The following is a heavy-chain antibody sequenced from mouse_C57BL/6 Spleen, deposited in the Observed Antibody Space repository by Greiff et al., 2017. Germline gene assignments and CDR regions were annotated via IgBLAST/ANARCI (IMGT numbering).Heavy chain of an antibody. V-gene: IGHV1-4*01. J-gene: IGHJ2*01. D-gene: IGHD1-1*01. Sequence: QVQLQQSGAELARPGASVKMSCKASGYTFTSYTMHWVKQRPGQGLEWIGYINPSSGYTKYNQKFKDKATLTADKSSSTAYMQLSSLTSEDSAVDYCARALITTVFDYWGQGTTLTVSS. CDR2: INPSSGYT. CDR1: GYTFTSYT. CDR3: ARALITTVFDY.